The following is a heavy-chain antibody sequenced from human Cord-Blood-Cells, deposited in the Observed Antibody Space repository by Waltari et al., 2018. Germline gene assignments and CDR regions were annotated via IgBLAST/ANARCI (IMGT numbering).Heavy chain of an antibody. Sequence: EVQLVESGGGLIHPGGSLRLSCAASGFTVSSNYMSWVRQAPGKGLGWVSVMYSGGSTYYADSVKGRFTISRDNSKNTLYLQMNSLRAEDTAVYYCARDKTGDYLFDYWGQGTLVTVSS. CDR2: MYSGGST. CDR1: GFTVSSNY. CDR3: ARDKTGDYLFDY. J-gene: IGHJ4*02. V-gene: IGHV3-53*01. D-gene: IGHD7-27*01.